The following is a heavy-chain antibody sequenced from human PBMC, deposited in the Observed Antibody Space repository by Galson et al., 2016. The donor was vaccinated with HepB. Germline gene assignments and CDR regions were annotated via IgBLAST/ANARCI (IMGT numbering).Heavy chain of an antibody. Sequence: SLRLSCAASGLSLSGYAMNWVRQDPGKGLEYVSGISSSGNGTFYANSVTGRFIISRDNSENTVYLQMDSLRREDMGVYYCARDLLHCSGDVCFSFGMDVWGKRTTVTGSS. CDR1: GLSLSGYA. CDR2: ISSSGNGT. D-gene: IGHD2-8*02. CDR3: ARDLLHCSGDVCFSFGMDV. J-gene: IGHJ6*04. V-gene: IGHV3-64*01.